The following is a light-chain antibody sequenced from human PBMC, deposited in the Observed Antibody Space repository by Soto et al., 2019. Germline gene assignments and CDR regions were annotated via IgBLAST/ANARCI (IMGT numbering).Light chain of an antibody. CDR3: AAWDDSLNGYV. CDR2: SNN. CDR1: SFNIGSNT. J-gene: IGLJ1*01. Sequence: QSVLTQPPSASGTPGQRVTISCSGSSFNIGSNTVNWYQQLPGTAPKLLIYSNNQRPSGVPDRFSGSKSGTSASLAISGLQSEDEADYYSAAWDDSLNGYVFGTGTKLTVL. V-gene: IGLV1-44*01.